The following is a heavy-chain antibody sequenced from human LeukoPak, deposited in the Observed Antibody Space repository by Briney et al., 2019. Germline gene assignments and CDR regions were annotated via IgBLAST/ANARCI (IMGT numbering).Heavy chain of an antibody. Sequence: KASETLSLTCTVSGGSISSYYWSWIRQPPGKGLEWIGYIYYSGSTYYNPSLKSRVTISLDTSNNQFSLKLSSVIAADTAVYYCARARGGPRAFDIWGQGTMVTVSS. CDR1: GGSISSYY. CDR3: ARARGGPRAFDI. CDR2: IYYSGST. V-gene: IGHV4-59*12. J-gene: IGHJ3*02. D-gene: IGHD3-16*01.